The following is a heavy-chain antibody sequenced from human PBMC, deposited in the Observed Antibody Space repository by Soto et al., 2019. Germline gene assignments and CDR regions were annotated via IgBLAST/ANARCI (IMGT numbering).Heavy chain of an antibody. CDR2: IYQSGTP. CDR1: GGSISSGCYY. CDR3: ARDLRLDS. Sequence: QVQLQESGPGLVKPSDTLSLTCTVSGGSISSGCYYWNWIRQYPGKGLEWIAYIYQSGTPYYNPSLKSRATISIDRSKNQFSLMLDSVTAADTAVYYCARDLRLDSWGPGTLVTVSS. D-gene: IGHD2-21*02. J-gene: IGHJ4*02. V-gene: IGHV4-31*03.